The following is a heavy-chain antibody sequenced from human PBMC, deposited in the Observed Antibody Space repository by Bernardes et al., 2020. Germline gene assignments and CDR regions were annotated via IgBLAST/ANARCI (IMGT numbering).Heavy chain of an antibody. V-gene: IGHV3-9*01. CDR3: AKAAWSSSIAALDY. J-gene: IGHJ4*02. D-gene: IGHD6-6*01. CDR1: GFTFDDYA. Sequence: GGSLRLSCAASGFTFDDYAMHWVRQAPGKGLEWVSGISWNSGSIGYADSVKGRFTISRDNAKNSLYLQMNSLRAEDTALYYCAKAAWSSSIAALDYWGQGTLVTVSS. CDR2: ISWNSGSI.